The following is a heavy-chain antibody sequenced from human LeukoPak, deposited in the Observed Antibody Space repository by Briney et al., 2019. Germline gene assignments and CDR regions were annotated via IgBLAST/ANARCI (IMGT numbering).Heavy chain of an antibody. CDR3: ARRSAAVMEDWFDP. CDR1: GGYICTYY. D-gene: IGHD2-15*01. CDR2: MYYSGST. J-gene: IGHJ5*02. Sequence: SETLSLTCTVSGGYICTYYWSWLRQAPGKGLEWIGHMYYSGSTTYNPSLESRVTISIDTSKNQLSLKLSSVTAADTAVYYCARRSAAVMEDWFDPWGQGTLVIVSS. V-gene: IGHV4-59*08.